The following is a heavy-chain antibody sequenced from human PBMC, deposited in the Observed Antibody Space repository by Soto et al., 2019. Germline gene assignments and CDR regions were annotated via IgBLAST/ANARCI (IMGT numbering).Heavy chain of an antibody. V-gene: IGHV1-18*01. CDR3: WTVIKVPGAIIPYHFDN. D-gene: IGHD2-2*01. CDR1: GYTFTSYG. Sequence: ASVKVSCKASGYTFTSYGISWVRQAPGQGLEWMGWISAHNGNTNYAQRLQGRVTMTTDTSTSTAYMELRSLRSDDTAVYYCWTVIKVPGAIIPYHFDNWGQGTQVTVSS. CDR2: ISAHNGNT. J-gene: IGHJ4*02.